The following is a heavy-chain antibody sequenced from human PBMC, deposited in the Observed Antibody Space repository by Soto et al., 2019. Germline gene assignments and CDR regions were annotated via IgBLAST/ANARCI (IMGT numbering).Heavy chain of an antibody. J-gene: IGHJ4*02. D-gene: IGHD6-13*01. CDR2: IKQDGSER. Sequence: RVRLDPGREPEWVASIKQDGSERYYLDSVKGRFTVSRDNARNALYLQMNSLRVEDAAIFYCTSVSSNTWYQVCGYWGQGTLVT. CDR3: TSVSSNTWYQVCGY. V-gene: IGHV3-7*01.